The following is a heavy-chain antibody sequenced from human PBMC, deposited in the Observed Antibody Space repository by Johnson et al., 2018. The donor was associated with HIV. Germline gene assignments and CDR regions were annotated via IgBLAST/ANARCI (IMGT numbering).Heavy chain of an antibody. V-gene: IGHV3-33*06. Sequence: QVQLVESGGGVVQPGRSLRLSCAASGFTFSNYGMHWVRKAPGKGLEWVAVIWYDGSNKYYADYVKGRFTISRDNSKNTLYLQMNSLRDEDTAVYYCAKLFLTTDAFDIWGQGTMVTVSS. CDR3: AKLFLTTDAFDI. D-gene: IGHD3-22*01. J-gene: IGHJ3*02. CDR2: IWYDGSNK. CDR1: GFTFSNYG.